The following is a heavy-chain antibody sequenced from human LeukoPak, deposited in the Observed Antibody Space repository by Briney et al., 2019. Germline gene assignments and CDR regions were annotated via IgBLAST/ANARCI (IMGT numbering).Heavy chain of an antibody. CDR2: IYYSGST. CDR1: GGSISSSSYY. V-gene: IGHV4-39*07. D-gene: IGHD3-22*01. CDR3: ASELSLYYYDSSGSLDY. J-gene: IGHJ4*02. Sequence: PSETLSLTCTVSGGSISSSSYYWGWNRQPPGKGLEWIGSIYYSGSTYYNPSLKSRVTISVDTSKNQFSLKLSSMTAADTAVYYCASELSLYYYDSSGSLDYWGQGTLVTVSS.